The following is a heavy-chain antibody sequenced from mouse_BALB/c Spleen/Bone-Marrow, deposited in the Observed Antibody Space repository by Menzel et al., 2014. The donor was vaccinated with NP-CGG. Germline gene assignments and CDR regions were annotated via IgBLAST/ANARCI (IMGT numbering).Heavy chain of an antibody. V-gene: IGHV2-9*02. CDR2: IWAGGST. D-gene: IGHD1-1*01. Sequence: QVQLQQSGPGLVAPSQSLSITCTVSGFSLTSYGVHWVRQPPGKGLEWLGVIWAGGSTDCNSALMSRLSISKDNSKSQVFLKMNSLQTDDTAMYYCARDYYGSLYAMDYWGKGTSVTVSS. CDR3: ARDYYGSLYAMDY. CDR1: GFSLTSYG. J-gene: IGHJ4*01.